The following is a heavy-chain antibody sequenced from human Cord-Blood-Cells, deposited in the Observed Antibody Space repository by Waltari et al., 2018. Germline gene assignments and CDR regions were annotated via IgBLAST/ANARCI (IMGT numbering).Heavy chain of an antibody. J-gene: IGHJ5*02. CDR2: IYYSGST. Sequence: QLQLQESGPGLVKPSETLSLTCTVSGGSISSSSYYWGWIRQPPGKGLEWIGSIYYSGSTYYNPSLKSRVTISVDTSKNQFSLKLSSVTAADTAVYYGARTSIVGATPSNWFDPWGQGTLVTVSS. CDR1: GGSISSSSYY. CDR3: ARTSIVGATPSNWFDP. D-gene: IGHD1-26*01. V-gene: IGHV4-39*01.